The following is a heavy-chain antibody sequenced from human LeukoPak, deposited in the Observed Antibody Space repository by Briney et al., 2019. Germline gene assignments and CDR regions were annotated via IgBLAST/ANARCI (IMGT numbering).Heavy chain of an antibody. V-gene: IGHV4-34*01. J-gene: IGHJ3*02. CDR3: ARNMVRTLDAFDI. CDR1: GGSFSGYY. Sequence: SETLSLTCAVYGGSFSGYYWSWIRQPPGKGLEWIGEINHSGSTNYNPSLKSRVTISVDTSKNQFSLKLSSVTAADTAVYYCARNMVRTLDAFDIWGQGTVVTVSS. D-gene: IGHD3-10*01. CDR2: INHSGST.